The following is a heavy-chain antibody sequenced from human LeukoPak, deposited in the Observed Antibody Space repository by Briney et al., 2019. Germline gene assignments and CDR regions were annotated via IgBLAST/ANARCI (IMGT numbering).Heavy chain of an antibody. Sequence: PGRSLRLSCAASGFTFSSFAMNWVRQAPGKGLEWLALISYDGNNHYYADSVKGRFTISRDNSKNTLFLHLNSLRVDDTALYYWARDASTGAYYSHSGTYYNSYFDYWGRGTLVTVYS. V-gene: IGHV3-30*04. CDR1: GFTFSSFA. J-gene: IGHJ4*02. D-gene: IGHD3-10*01. CDR2: ISYDGNNH. CDR3: ARDASTGAYYSHSGTYYNSYFDY.